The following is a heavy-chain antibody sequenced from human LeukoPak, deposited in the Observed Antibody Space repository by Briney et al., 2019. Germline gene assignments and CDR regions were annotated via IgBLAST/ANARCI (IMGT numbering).Heavy chain of an antibody. V-gene: IGHV4-61*02. J-gene: IGHJ3*02. CDR3: ARSQYYYDSSGFSAFDI. CDR1: GGSISSGSYY. Sequence: SETLSLTCTVSGGSISSGSYYWSWIQQPAGKGLEWIGRIYTSGSTNYNPSLKSRVTISVDTSKNQFSLKLSSVTAAGTAVYYCARSQYYYDSSGFSAFDIWGQGTMVTVSS. CDR2: IYTSGST. D-gene: IGHD3-22*01.